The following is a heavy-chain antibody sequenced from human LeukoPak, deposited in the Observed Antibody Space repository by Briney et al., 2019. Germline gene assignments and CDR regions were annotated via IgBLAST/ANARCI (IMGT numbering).Heavy chain of an antibody. V-gene: IGHV3-30*18. CDR3: AKDEVGVEDY. J-gene: IGHJ4*02. CDR2: ISYDGSNK. Sequence: PGGSLRLSCAASGFTLSSYGMHWVRQAPGKGLEWVAVISYDGSNKYYADSVKGRFTISRDNSKNTLYLQMNSLRAEDTAVYYCAKDEVGVEDYWGQGTLVTVSS. CDR1: GFTLSSYG. D-gene: IGHD1-26*01.